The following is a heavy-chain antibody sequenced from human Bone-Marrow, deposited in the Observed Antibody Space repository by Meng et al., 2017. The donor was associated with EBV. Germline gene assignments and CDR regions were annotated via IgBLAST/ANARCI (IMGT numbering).Heavy chain of an antibody. CDR1: GHTFSDYY. CDR3: ARDGDMPVAAD. J-gene: IGHJ4*02. D-gene: IGHD6-19*01. CDR2: IKSESGGT. Sequence: QGQLVQSGAEVKKPGASVKVSCKTSGHTFSDYYIHWVRQAPGQGLEWMGRIKSESGGTHYAQTFQGRITMTRDTSISTAYMELTSLRSDDTAMYYCARDGDMPVAADWGQGTLVTASS. V-gene: IGHV1-2*06.